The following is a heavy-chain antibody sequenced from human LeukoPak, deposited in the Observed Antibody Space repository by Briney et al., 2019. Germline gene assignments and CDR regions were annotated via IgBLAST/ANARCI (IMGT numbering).Heavy chain of an antibody. CDR3: ASYCSSASCHPDAFDI. CDR1: GGSISSGDYY. CDR2: IYYSGST. D-gene: IGHD2-2*01. J-gene: IGHJ3*02. V-gene: IGHV4-30-4*08. Sequence: SETLSLTCTVSGGSISSGDYYWSWIRQPPGKGLEWIGYIYYSGSTYYNPSLKSRVTISVDTSKNQFSLKLSSVTAADTAVYYCASYCSSASCHPDAFDIWGQGTMVTVSS.